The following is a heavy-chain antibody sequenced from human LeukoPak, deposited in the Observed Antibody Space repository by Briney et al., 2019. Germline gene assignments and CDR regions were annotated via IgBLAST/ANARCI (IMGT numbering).Heavy chain of an antibody. D-gene: IGHD3-10*01. J-gene: IGHJ4*02. CDR3: ARFASGYGSGMSFDY. CDR1: GGSFSGYY. V-gene: IGHV4-34*01. CDR2: INHSGST. Sequence: SETLSLTCAVYGGSFSGYYWSWIRQPPGKGLEWIGEINHSGSTNYNPSLKSRVTISVDTSKNQFSLKLSSVTAADTAVYYCARFASGYGSGMSFDYWGQGTLVTVSS.